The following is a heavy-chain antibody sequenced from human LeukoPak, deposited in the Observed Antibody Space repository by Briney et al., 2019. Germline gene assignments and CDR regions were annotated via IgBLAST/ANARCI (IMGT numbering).Heavy chain of an antibody. D-gene: IGHD1-26*01. CDR3: ARENSGSSREFDY. V-gene: IGHV4-4*07. Sequence: SETLSLTCTVSGGSISSYDWSWIRQPAGKGLEWIGRINTSGSTNYNASLKSRVSMSVDTSKNQFSLKLSSVTAADTAVFYCARENSGSSREFDYWGQGTLVTVSS. J-gene: IGHJ4*02. CDR2: INTSGST. CDR1: GGSISSYD.